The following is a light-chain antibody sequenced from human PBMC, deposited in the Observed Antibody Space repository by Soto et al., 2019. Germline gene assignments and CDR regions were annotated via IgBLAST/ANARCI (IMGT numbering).Light chain of an antibody. CDR2: GAS. CDR1: QSISSY. Sequence: EIVLTQSPATLSLSPGERASVSCRASQSISSYLAWYQQKPGQAPRLLIYGASNRATGIPARFSGTGSGTDFTLTISTLEPEDFAVYYCQQRSSWPVTFGPGTKVDIK. J-gene: IGKJ3*01. CDR3: QQRSSWPVT. V-gene: IGKV3-11*01.